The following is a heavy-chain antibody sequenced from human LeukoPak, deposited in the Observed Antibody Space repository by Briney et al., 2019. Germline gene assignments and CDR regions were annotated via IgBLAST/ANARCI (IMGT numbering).Heavy chain of an antibody. CDR1: GGSISNYY. CDR2: IYYTGNT. CDR3: ASSMVVGTVAGVGRAMDV. J-gene: IGHJ6*02. D-gene: IGHD3-10*01. V-gene: IGHV4-59*08. Sequence: SETLSLTCTVSGGSISNYYWSWIRQSPGKGLEWIGYIYYTGNTNYNPSLESRVTISVDTSKNQFSLKLSSVTAADTAVYYCASSMVVGTVAGVGRAMDVWGQGTTVTVSS.